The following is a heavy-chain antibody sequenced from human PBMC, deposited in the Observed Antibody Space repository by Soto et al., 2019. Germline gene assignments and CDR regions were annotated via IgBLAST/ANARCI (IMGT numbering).Heavy chain of an antibody. CDR3: ARYYGAAVTNGY. V-gene: IGHV1-8*01. CDR1: GYTFTSYD. CDR2: MNPNSGNT. Sequence: ASVKVSCKASGYTFTSYDINWVRQATGQGLEWMGWMNPNSGNTGYAQKFQGRVTMTRNTSISTAYMELSSLRSEDTAVYYCARYYGAAVTNGYWGQGTLVTVSS. J-gene: IGHJ4*02. D-gene: IGHD4-17*01.